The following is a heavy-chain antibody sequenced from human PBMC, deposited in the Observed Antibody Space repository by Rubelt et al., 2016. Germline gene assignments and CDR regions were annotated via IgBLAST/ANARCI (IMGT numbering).Heavy chain of an antibody. CDR2: INPNSGGT. CDR3: ARDDSPYYYDSSGYYDY. D-gene: IGHD3-22*01. J-gene: IGHJ4*02. Sequence: QVQLVQSGAEVKKPGASVKVSCKASGYTFTGYYMHWVRQAPGQGLEWMGWINPNSGGTNYAQKFQGWVTMTRDTPISTAYMGLSRLRSDDAAVYYCARDDSPYYYDSSGYYDYWGQGTLVTVSS. CDR1: GYTFTGYY. V-gene: IGHV1-2*04.